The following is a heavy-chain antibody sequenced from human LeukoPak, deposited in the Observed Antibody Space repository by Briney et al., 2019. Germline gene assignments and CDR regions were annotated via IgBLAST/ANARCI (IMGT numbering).Heavy chain of an antibody. V-gene: IGHV1-18*01. Sequence: ASVKVYCKASGYTFTSYGISWVRQAPGQGLEWMGWISAYNGNTNYAQKLQGRVTMTTDTSTSTAYMELRSLRSDDTAVYYCARDIMGSSSWHRAVLIFDYWGQGTLVTVSS. D-gene: IGHD6-13*01. CDR1: GYTFTSYG. CDR3: ARDIMGSSSWHRAVLIFDY. J-gene: IGHJ4*02. CDR2: ISAYNGNT.